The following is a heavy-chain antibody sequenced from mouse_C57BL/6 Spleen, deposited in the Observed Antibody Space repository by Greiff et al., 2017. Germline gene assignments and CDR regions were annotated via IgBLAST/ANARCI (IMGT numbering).Heavy chain of an antibody. CDR3: ARSYYSNYDLLNGYFDV. D-gene: IGHD2-5*01. Sequence: VQLQQPGTALVKPGASVKLSCKASGYTFTSYWMHWVKQRPGQGLEWIGNINPSNGGTNYNETFKSQATLTVDKSSSTAYMQLSSLTSEDSAVYYCARSYYSNYDLLNGYFDVWGTGTTVTVSS. CDR2: INPSNGGT. V-gene: IGHV1-53*01. J-gene: IGHJ1*03. CDR1: GYTFTSYW.